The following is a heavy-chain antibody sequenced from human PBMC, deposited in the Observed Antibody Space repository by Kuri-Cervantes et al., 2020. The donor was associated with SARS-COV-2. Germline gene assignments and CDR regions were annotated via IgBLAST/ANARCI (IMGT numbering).Heavy chain of an antibody. Sequence: GESLKISCAASGFTFSSYAMHWVRQAPGKGLEWVAVISYDGSNKYYADSVKGRFTISRDNSKNTLYLQMNSLRAEDTAVYYCARDDYGDYFGHWFGPWGQGTLVTVSS. D-gene: IGHD4-17*01. CDR2: ISYDGSNK. CDR3: ARDDYGDYFGHWFGP. V-gene: IGHV3-30-3*01. J-gene: IGHJ5*02. CDR1: GFTFSSYA.